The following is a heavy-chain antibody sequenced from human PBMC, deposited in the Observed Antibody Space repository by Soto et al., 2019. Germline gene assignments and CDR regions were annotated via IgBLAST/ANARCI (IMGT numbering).Heavy chain of an antibody. CDR2: IYPGDSVT. V-gene: IGHV5-51*01. CDR1: GYSFSSYW. Sequence: GSLRISCKGSGYSFSSYWIGWVRQMPGKGLDWMGTIYPGDSVTRYSPSFQGQVTISADKSISTAYLQLSSLRASDTAMYYCARLTSYSSAPAGWFHHWGQGTLVTVSS. J-gene: IGHJ5*02. D-gene: IGHD6-19*01. CDR3: ARLTSYSSAPAGWFHH.